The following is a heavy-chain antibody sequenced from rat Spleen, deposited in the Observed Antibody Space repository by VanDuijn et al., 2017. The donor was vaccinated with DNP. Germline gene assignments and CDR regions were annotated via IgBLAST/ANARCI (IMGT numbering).Heavy chain of an antibody. Sequence: QVQLKESGPGLVQPSQTLSLTCTVSGFSVTSYGVSWVRQPPGKGLEWIAAISSGGSTYYNSGLKSRLSISRDTSKSQVLLKMNSLQTEDTAMYFCARWVTIAAISYWNFDFWGPGTMVTVSS. CDR2: ISSGGST. V-gene: IGHV2S8*01. CDR1: GFSVTSYG. CDR3: ARWVTIAAISYWNFDF. D-gene: IGHD1-2*01. J-gene: IGHJ1*01.